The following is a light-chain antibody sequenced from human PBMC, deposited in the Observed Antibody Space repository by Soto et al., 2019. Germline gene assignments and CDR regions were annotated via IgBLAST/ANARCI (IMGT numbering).Light chain of an antibody. Sequence: EIVLTQSPGTLSLSPGERATLSCRASQSVSSSYLAWYQQKPGPAPRLLIYGASSRATGIPDTFSGSGSGTAFTLTIGRLEPEDFAVYYCQQYSSSPPLTFGGGTKVEIK. CDR3: QQYSSSPPLT. CDR1: QSVSSSY. V-gene: IGKV3-20*01. J-gene: IGKJ4*01. CDR2: GAS.